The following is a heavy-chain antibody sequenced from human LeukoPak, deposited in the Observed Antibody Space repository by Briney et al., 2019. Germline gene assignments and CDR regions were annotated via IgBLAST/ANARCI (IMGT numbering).Heavy chain of an antibody. V-gene: IGHV1-2*02. D-gene: IGHD2/OR15-2a*01. CDR3: ARDLIIGNRFDP. Sequence: ASVKVSCKASGYTFTGYYMHWVGQAPGQGLEWMGWINPNSGGTNYAQKFQGRVTMTRDTSISTAYMELSRLRSDDTAVYYCARDLIIGNRFDPWGQGTLVTVSS. CDR2: INPNSGGT. J-gene: IGHJ5*02. CDR1: GYTFTGYY.